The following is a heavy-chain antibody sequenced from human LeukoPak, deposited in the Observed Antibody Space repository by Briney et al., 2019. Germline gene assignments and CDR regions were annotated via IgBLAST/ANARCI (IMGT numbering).Heavy chain of an antibody. Sequence: GRSLRLSCAVSGVNFADYAMSWVRQAPGKGLEWVGFIRTKGHGGTAEYVASVIGRFTISRDDSKSIVYLQMNNLKPGDTAMYFCSRGYTSADWGQGTLVTVSS. V-gene: IGHV3-49*04. CDR2: IRTKGHGGTA. CDR3: SRGYTSAD. J-gene: IGHJ4*02. CDR1: GVNFADYA. D-gene: IGHD5-12*01.